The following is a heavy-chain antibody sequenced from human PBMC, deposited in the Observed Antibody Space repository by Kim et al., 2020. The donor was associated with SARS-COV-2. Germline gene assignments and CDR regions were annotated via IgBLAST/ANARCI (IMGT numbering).Heavy chain of an antibody. V-gene: IGHV3-23*01. Sequence: GGSLRLSCAASGFTFNNYALSWVRQGPGQGLEWVSAITAGGTGTYYADSVKGGFTISRDNSKNTLYLQMNSLRAEDTAVYYCAKGSYGDYDNWGQGTLVT. D-gene: IGHD4-17*01. CDR1: GFTFNNYA. CDR2: ITAGGTGT. J-gene: IGHJ4*02. CDR3: AKGSYGDYDN.